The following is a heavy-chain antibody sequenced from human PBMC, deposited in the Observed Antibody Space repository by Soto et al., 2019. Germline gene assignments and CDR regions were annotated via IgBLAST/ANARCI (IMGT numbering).Heavy chain of an antibody. CDR3: AKRPLWSGYCDY. D-gene: IGHD3-3*01. CDR1: GFTFSSYG. CDR2: ISYDGSNK. V-gene: IGHV3-30*18. J-gene: IGHJ4*02. Sequence: ESGGGVFQPGRSLRLSCAASGFTFSSYGMHWVRQAPGKGLEWVAVISYDGSNKYYADSVKDRVTISRDNSKNTLYLQMNSLRAEDTAVYYCAKRPLWSGYCDYWGQGTLVTVSS.